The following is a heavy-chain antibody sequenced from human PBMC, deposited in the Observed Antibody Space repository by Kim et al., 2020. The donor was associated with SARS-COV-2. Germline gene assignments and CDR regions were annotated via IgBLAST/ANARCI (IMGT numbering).Heavy chain of an antibody. CDR1: GFTFSSYG. Sequence: GGSLRLSCAASGFTFSSYGMHWVRQAPGKGLEWVAVIWYDGSNKYYADSVKGRFTISRDNSKNTLYLQMNSLRAEDTAVYYCARGGYYDFWSGQLQLGEIIDYWEAIDYWGQGTLVTVSS. D-gene: IGHD3-3*01. J-gene: IGHJ4*02. CDR2: IWYDGSNK. V-gene: IGHV3-33*01. CDR3: ARGGYYDFWSGQLQLGEIIDYWEAIDY.